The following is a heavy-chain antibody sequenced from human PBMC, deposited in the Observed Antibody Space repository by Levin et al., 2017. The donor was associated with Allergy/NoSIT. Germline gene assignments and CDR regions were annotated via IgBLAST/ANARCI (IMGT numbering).Heavy chain of an antibody. J-gene: IGHJ4*02. CDR3: ARLASGYSSGWCTLFDS. D-gene: IGHD6-19*01. Sequence: SETLSLTCTVSGGSISSSSYYWGWIRQPPGKGLEWIGTIYYSGSTYYNPSLKSRVRISVDTSKNQFSLKLSSVTAADTAVYYCARLASGYSSGWCTLFDSWGQGTLVTVSS. V-gene: IGHV4-39*01. CDR2: IYYSGST. CDR1: GGSISSSSYY.